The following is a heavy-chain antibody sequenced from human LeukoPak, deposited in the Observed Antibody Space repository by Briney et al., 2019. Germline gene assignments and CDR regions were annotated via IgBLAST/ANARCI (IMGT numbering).Heavy chain of an antibody. CDR2: INHSGST. D-gene: IGHD3-16*02. CDR3: ARQRFRMITFGGVIVENWFDP. Sequence: SETLSLTCAVYGGSFSGYYWSWIRQPPGKGLEWIGEINHSGSTNYNPSLKSRVTISVDRSKNRFSLKLSSVTAADTAVYYCARQRFRMITFGGVIVENWFDPWGQGTLVTVSS. CDR1: GGSFSGYY. V-gene: IGHV4-34*01. J-gene: IGHJ5*02.